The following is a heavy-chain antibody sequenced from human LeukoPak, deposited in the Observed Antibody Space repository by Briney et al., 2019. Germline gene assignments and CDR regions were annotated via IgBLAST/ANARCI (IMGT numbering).Heavy chain of an antibody. V-gene: IGHV4-39*07. CDR1: GGSISSSSYY. CDR2: IYYSGST. Sequence: SETLSLTCTVSGGSISSSSYYWGWIRQPPGKGLEWIGSIYYSGSTYYNPSLKSRVTISVDTSKNQFSLKLSSVTAADTAVYYCARWSGSYYYFDYWGQGTLVTVSS. CDR3: ARWSGSYYYFDY. J-gene: IGHJ4*02. D-gene: IGHD1-26*01.